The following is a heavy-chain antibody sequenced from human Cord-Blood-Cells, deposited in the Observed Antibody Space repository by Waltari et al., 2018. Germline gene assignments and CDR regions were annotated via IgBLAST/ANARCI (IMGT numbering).Heavy chain of an antibody. J-gene: IGHJ4*02. D-gene: IGHD3-3*01. CDR2: IIHIFGTA. CDR3: ASGSITIFGVVIPFDY. CDR1: GXXXXXYA. V-gene: IGHV1-69*06. Sequence: QVQLVQSGAXXXXXXXXXXXXXXXXGXXXXXYAISWVRQXPXQGLEWMGGIIHIFGTANYAQKFQGRVTITADKSTSTAYMELSSLRSEDTAVYYCASGSITIFGVVIPFDYWGQGTLVTVSS.